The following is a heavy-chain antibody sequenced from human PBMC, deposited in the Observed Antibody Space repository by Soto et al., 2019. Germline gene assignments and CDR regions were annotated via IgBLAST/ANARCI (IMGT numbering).Heavy chain of an antibody. CDR3: ARDRRYCSGTSCFTFLGPDY. CDR1: GYTFTNFV. V-gene: IGHV1-46*01. D-gene: IGHD2-2*02. Sequence: QVQLVKSGADVKKPGASVTVSCEASGYTFTNFVIHWVRQAPGQGLEWMGIINPSGGDTIYAQKCQGRVTMTGDMSTSTVYMDLNSLRFEDTAVYYCARDRRYCSGTSCFTFLGPDYWCQGTLVTVSS. CDR2: INPSGGDT. J-gene: IGHJ4*02.